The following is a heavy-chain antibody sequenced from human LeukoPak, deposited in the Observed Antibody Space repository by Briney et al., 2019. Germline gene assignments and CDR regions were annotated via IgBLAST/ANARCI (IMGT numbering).Heavy chain of an antibody. Sequence: RRSLRLSCPASGFTLSSYCMHCVRQAPGKGREWVAVIWSNGINKYYADSVKGRPTLSRDNSKTTMYLQMNGLRAEDTAVYYCGRKRAPFDGLDYWGQGALVTVSA. CDR2: IWSNGINK. CDR1: GFTLSSYC. V-gene: IGHV3-33*01. J-gene: IGHJ4*02. D-gene: IGHD5-24*01. CDR3: GRKRAPFDGLDY.